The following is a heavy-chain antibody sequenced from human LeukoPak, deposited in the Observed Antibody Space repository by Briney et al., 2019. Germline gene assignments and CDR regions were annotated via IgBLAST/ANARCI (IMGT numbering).Heavy chain of an antibody. V-gene: IGHV4-59*01. CDR2: IYYSGST. Sequence: PSETLSLTCTVSGGSISSYYWSWIRQPPGKGLEWIGYIYYSGSTNYNPSLKSRATISVDTSKNQFSLKLSSVTAADTAVYYCARALGFGEFGMSYNWFDPWGQGTLVTVSS. J-gene: IGHJ5*02. CDR1: GGSISSYY. CDR3: ARALGFGEFGMSYNWFDP. D-gene: IGHD3-10*01.